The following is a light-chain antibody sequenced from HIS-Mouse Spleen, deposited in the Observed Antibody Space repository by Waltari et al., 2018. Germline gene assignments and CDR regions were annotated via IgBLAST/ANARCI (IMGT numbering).Light chain of an antibody. CDR1: KLGDKY. Sequence: SYELTQPPSVSVSPGQTASITCSGDKLGDKYACWYQQKPGQSPVLVIYQDSKRPSGTPGRFSGSKSGNTATLTISGTQAMDEADYYCQAWDSSTDVVFGGGTKLTVL. V-gene: IGLV3-1*01. CDR3: QAWDSSTDVV. J-gene: IGLJ2*01. CDR2: QDS.